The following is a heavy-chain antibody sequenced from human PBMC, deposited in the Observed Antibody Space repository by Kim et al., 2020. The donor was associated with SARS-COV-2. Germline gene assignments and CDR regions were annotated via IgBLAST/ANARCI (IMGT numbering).Heavy chain of an antibody. Sequence: GGSLRLSCAASGFTFDDYAMHWVRQAPGKGLEWVSGISWNSGSIGYADSVKGRFTISRDNAKNSLYPQMNSLRAEDTALYYCAKDIRTGYSSGWYFYYFDYWGQGTLVTVSS. CDR2: ISWNSGSI. CDR1: GFTFDDYA. J-gene: IGHJ4*02. D-gene: IGHD6-19*01. V-gene: IGHV3-9*01. CDR3: AKDIRTGYSSGWYFYYFDY.